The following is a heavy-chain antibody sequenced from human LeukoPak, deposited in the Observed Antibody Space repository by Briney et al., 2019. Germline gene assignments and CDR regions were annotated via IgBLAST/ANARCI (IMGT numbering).Heavy chain of an antibody. J-gene: IGHJ4*02. CDR3: ARLDIVATMVDY. CDR2: IYYSGST. CDR1: GGSISSGGYY. D-gene: IGHD5-12*01. Sequence: SETLSLTCTVSGGSISSGGYYWSWIRQHPGKGLEWIGYIYYSGSTYYNPSLKSRVTISVDTSKNQFSLKLSSVTAADTAVYYCARLDIVATMVDYWGQGTLVTVSS. V-gene: IGHV4-31*03.